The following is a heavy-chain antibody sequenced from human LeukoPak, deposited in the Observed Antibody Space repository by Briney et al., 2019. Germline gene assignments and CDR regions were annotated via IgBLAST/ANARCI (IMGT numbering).Heavy chain of an antibody. CDR2: ISYDGSNK. Sequence: PGGSLRLSCAASGFTFSSYAMHWVRQAPGKGLEWVAVISYDGSNKYYAGSVKGRFTISRDNSKNTLYLQMNSLRAEDTAVYYCARPPAYYYDSSGPFDYWGQGTLVTVSS. J-gene: IGHJ4*02. CDR1: GFTFSSYA. V-gene: IGHV3-30*04. CDR3: ARPPAYYYDSSGPFDY. D-gene: IGHD3-22*01.